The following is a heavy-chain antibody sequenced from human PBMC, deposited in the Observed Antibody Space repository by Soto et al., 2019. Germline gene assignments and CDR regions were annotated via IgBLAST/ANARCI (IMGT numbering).Heavy chain of an antibody. CDR2: INHSGST. J-gene: IGHJ4*02. V-gene: IGHV4-34*01. Sequence: SETLSLTCAVYGGSFSDYYWTWIRQPPGKGLEWIGEINHSGSTNSNPSLETRVTISVGTSKNLFSLNLSSVTAADTAMYYCARGELSRWYFDYWGQGTLVTVSS. D-gene: IGHD3-16*02. CDR1: GGSFSDYY. CDR3: ARGELSRWYFDY.